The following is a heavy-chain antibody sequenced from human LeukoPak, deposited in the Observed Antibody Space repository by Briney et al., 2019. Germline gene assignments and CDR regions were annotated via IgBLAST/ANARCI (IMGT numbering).Heavy chain of an antibody. CDR1: GGSISTTSYY. V-gene: IGHV4-39*01. Sequence: SETLSLTCTVYGGSISTTSYYWAWLRQTPGKGLEWIGSIYYSGGTHYNPSLESRVTISVDTSKKQFSLKLTSVTASDTATYDCARNPSLGVVAAYGPVAYMDIWGKGTTVSVSS. J-gene: IGHJ6*03. CDR3: ARNPSLGVVAAYGPVAYMDI. D-gene: IGHD2-15*01. CDR2: IYYSGGT.